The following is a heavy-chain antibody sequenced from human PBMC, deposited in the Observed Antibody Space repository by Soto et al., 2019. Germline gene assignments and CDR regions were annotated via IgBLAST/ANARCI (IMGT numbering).Heavy chain of an antibody. CDR2: IYDTGISGYTPST. Sequence: PSETLSLTCTVSGGSISSSYWSWIRRPPGKGLEWIAFIYDTGISGYTPSTSYNPSLKSRVTMSVDTSKSQFSLKLTSVTAADTAVYYCARGEDAFFYYGLDVWGQGITGTVSS. J-gene: IGHJ6*02. CDR3: ARGEDAFFYYGLDV. V-gene: IGHV4-59*01. CDR1: GGSISSSY.